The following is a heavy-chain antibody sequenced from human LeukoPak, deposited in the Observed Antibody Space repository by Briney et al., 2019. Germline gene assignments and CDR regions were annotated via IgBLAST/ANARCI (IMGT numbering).Heavy chain of an antibody. CDR3: ARGMRGARPHWFDP. Sequence: SVKVSCKASGGTFSSYAISWVRQAPGQGLEWMGGIIPIFGTANYAQKFQGRVTITTDESTSTAYMELSSLRSEDTAVYYCARGMRGARPHWFDPWGQGTLVTVSS. D-gene: IGHD6-6*01. CDR1: GGTFSSYA. J-gene: IGHJ5*02. V-gene: IGHV1-69*05. CDR2: IIPIFGTA.